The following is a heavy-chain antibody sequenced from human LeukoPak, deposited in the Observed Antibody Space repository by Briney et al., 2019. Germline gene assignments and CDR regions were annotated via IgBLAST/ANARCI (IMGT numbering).Heavy chain of an antibody. V-gene: IGHV3-7*01. Sequence: PGGSLRLSCAASGFTFSSYWMSWVRQAPGKGLEWMANIKQDGSEKYYVDSVKGRFTISRDNAKNSLYLQMNSLRAEDTAVYYCARDRGVVGSPEAFDIWGQGTMVTVSS. CDR1: GFTFSSYW. J-gene: IGHJ3*02. CDR3: ARDRGVVGSPEAFDI. CDR2: IKQDGSEK. D-gene: IGHD2-15*01.